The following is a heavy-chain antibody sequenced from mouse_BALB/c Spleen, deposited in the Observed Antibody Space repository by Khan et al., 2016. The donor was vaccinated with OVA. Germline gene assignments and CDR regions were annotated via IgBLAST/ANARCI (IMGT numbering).Heavy chain of an antibody. CDR2: INTHSGVP. J-gene: IGHJ4*01. D-gene: IGHD2-14*01. CDR3: AGGGASYYRDDGGAMEY. V-gene: IGHV9-4*02. Sequence: QIQLVQSGPELKKPGETVRISCKASGYTFTTAGIQWVQKMPGKGLKWIGWINTHSGVPKYAEDFKGRFAFSLEISVNTAYLQITNLQNESTAKSLCAGGGASYYRDDGGAMEYWGQGTSVTVSS. CDR1: GYTFTTAG.